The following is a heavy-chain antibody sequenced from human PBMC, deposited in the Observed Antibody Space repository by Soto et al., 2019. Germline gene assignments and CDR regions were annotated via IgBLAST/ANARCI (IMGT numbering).Heavy chain of an antibody. CDR3: VKAPIVDVVIVPASYNWFDP. Sequence: GVSLRLSCSASGFTFSGYAIHWVRQAPGKGLEFLSAISGNGGSTYYADSVKGRFTISRDNSKNTLYLQMSSLRPEDTAVYYCVKAPIVDVVIVPASYNWFDPWGQGTLVTVSS. V-gene: IGHV3-64D*08. J-gene: IGHJ5*02. D-gene: IGHD2-2*01. CDR2: ISGNGGST. CDR1: GFTFSGYA.